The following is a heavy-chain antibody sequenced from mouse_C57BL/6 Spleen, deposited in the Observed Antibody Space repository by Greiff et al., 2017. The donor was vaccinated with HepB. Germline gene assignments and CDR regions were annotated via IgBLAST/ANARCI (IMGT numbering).Heavy chain of an antibody. CDR3: ARGFTTVVYFDY. CDR2: INPSNGGT. V-gene: IGHV1-53*01. Sequence: QVQLQQPGTELVKPGASVKLSCKASGYTFTSYWMHWVKQRPGQGLEWIGNINPSNGGTNYNEKFNSKATLTVDKSSSTAYMQLSSLTSEDSAVYYCARGFTTVVYFDYWGQGTTLTVSS. D-gene: IGHD1-1*01. J-gene: IGHJ2*01. CDR1: GYTFTSYW.